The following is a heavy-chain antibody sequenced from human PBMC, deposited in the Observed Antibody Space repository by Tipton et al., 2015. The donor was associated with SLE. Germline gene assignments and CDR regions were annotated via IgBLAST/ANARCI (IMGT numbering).Heavy chain of an antibody. V-gene: IGHV4-59*01. J-gene: IGHJ4*02. CDR3: ARGMVRDSDWPQFDY. Sequence: TLSLTCSVSGGSISSYYWSWIRQPPGKGLEWIGYVDYSGSPNYNPSLNGRVTISVDTSKNQFSLKLTPVTAADTAVYYCARGMVRDSDWPQFDYWGQGTLVTVSS. D-gene: IGHD3-9*01. CDR1: GGSISSYY. CDR2: VDYSGSP.